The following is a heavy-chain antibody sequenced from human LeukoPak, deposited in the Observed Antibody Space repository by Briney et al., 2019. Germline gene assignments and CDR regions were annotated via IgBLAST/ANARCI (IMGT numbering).Heavy chain of an antibody. CDR3: AREGDYCSGGSCYGY. CDR1: GGSISSGSYY. D-gene: IGHD2-15*01. V-gene: IGHV4-61*02. CDR2: IYTSGST. J-gene: IGHJ4*02. Sequence: PSQTLSLTCTVSGGSISSGSYYWSWIRQPAGEGLECIGRIYTSGSTNYHPSLKSRVTISVDTSKNQFSLKLSSVTAADTAVYYCAREGDYCSGGSCYGYWGQGTLVTVSS.